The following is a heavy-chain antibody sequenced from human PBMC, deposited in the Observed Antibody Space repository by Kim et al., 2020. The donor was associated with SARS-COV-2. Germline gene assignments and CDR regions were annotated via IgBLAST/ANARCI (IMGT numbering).Heavy chain of an antibody. J-gene: IGHJ5*02. CDR3: ARGATMVRGVLWSGKGKFDP. CDR1: GGSFSGYY. CDR2: INHSGST. V-gene: IGHV4-34*01. Sequence: SETLSLTCAVYGGSFSGYYWSWIRQPPGKGLEWIGEINHSGSTNYNPSLKSRVTISVDTSKNQFSLKLSSVTAADTAVYYCARGATMVRGVLWSGKGKFDPWGQGTLVTVSS. D-gene: IGHD3-10*01.